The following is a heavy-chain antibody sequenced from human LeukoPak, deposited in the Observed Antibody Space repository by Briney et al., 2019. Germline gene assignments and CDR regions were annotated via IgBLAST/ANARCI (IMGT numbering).Heavy chain of an antibody. D-gene: IGHD5-18*01. V-gene: IGHV3-7*01. Sequence: PGGSLRLSCAASGFTFSSYGMSWVRQAPGKGLEWVANIKQDGSEKYYVDSVKGRFTISRDNAKNSLYLQMNSLRAEDTAVYYCARGTYSESPGAYYYYMDVWGKGTTVTISS. CDR1: GFTFSSYG. CDR3: ARGTYSESPGAYYYYMDV. J-gene: IGHJ6*03. CDR2: IKQDGSEK.